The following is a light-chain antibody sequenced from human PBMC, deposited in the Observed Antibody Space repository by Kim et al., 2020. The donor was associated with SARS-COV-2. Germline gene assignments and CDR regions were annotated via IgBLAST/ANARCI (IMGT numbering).Light chain of an antibody. J-gene: IGKJ4*01. V-gene: IGKV3-11*01. CDR1: QSIGNW. CDR3: QQRRTWPLT. CDR2: DAS. Sequence: LSPGERAPLACRASQSIGNWLAWYQQKSGQAPRLLIYDASKRATGIPARFSGSGSGTDFTLTISSLEPEDFALYYCQQRRTWPLTFGGGTKVDIK.